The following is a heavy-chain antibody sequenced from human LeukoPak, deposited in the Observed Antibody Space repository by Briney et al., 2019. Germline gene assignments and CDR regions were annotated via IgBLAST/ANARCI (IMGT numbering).Heavy chain of an antibody. V-gene: IGHV4-38-2*02. CDR1: GSSINTPYY. CDR2: INHSGST. D-gene: IGHD3-22*01. Sequence: PSETLSLTCTVSGSSINTPYYWSWIRQPPGKGLEWIGEINHSGSTNYNPSLKSRVTISVDTSKNQFSLKLSSVTAADTAVYYCARHAYDSSGYWRLGAFDIWGQGTMVTVSS. CDR3: ARHAYDSSGYWRLGAFDI. J-gene: IGHJ3*02.